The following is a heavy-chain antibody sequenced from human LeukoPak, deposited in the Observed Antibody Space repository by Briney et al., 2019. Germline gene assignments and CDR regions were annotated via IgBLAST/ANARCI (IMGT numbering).Heavy chain of an antibody. D-gene: IGHD1-26*01. CDR3: ARGGTSVSLIY. J-gene: IGHJ4*02. V-gene: IGHV3-74*01. CDR2: INSDGGST. Sequence: GGSLRLSCAASGFTFSTYAMTWVRQAPGKGLEWVSGINSDGGSTGYADSVKGRFTISRDNAKNTLYLQMNSLRAEDTALYYCARGGTSVSLIYWGQGTLVTVSS. CDR1: GFTFSTYA.